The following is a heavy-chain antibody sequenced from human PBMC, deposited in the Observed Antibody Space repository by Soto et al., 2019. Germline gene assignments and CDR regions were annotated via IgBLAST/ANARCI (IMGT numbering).Heavy chain of an antibody. CDR2: INHSGST. D-gene: IGHD6-13*01. Sequence: SETLSLTCAVYGGSFSGYYWSWIRQPPGKGLEWIGEINHSGSTNYNPSLKSRVTISVDTSKNQFSLKLSSVTAADTAVYYCARSREDVAAAGTNNWFDPWGQGTLVTVSS. CDR3: ARSREDVAAAGTNNWFDP. V-gene: IGHV4-34*01. J-gene: IGHJ5*02. CDR1: GGSFSGYY.